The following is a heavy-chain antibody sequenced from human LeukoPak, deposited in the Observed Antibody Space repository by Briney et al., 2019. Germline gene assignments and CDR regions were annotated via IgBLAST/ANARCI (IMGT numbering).Heavy chain of an antibody. CDR3: VRGGSYTFDP. V-gene: IGHV3-7*01. CDR1: GFTFSNAW. Sequence: GGSLRLSCAASGFTFSNAWMARVRQAPGKGLEWVASIKEDGSETSYVDSVKGRFTISRDNAKNSVYLQMNSLGGEDTAVYYCVRGGSYTFDPWGQGILVTVSS. D-gene: IGHD1-26*01. CDR2: IKEDGSET. J-gene: IGHJ5*02.